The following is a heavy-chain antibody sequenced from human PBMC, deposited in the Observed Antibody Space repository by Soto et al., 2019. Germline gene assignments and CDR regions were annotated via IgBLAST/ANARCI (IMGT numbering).Heavy chain of an antibody. CDR1: GFTFDDYG. CDR3: ARDPWAADY. CDR2: INWNGGST. D-gene: IGHD3-16*01. Sequence: PGGSLRLSCAASGFTFDDYGMSWVRQAPGKGLEWVSGINWNGGSTFYADSVRGRFTISRDNSKNTVNLQMNSLRAEDTAVYYCARDPWAADYWGQGTLVTVSS. J-gene: IGHJ4*02. V-gene: IGHV3-20*04.